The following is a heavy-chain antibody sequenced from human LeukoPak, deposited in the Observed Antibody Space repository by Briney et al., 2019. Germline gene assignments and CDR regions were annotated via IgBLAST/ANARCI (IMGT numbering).Heavy chain of an antibody. CDR2: ISSSSSYI. D-gene: IGHD6-13*01. J-gene: IGHJ4*02. CDR1: GFTFSSYS. CDR3: ARDRGVYSRTLED. V-gene: IGHV3-21*01. Sequence: GGSLRLSCAASGFTFSSYSMNWVRQAPGKGLEWVSSISSSSSYISYADSLKGRFTISRDNAKNSLYLQMNSLRVEDTAVYYCARDRGVYSRTLEDWGQGTLVIVSS.